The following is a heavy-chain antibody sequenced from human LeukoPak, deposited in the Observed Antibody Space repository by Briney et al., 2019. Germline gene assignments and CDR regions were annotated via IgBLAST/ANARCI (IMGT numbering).Heavy chain of an antibody. V-gene: IGHV4-34*01. CDR2: INHSGST. CDR1: GGSFSGYY. CDR3: ARGRLPRYYYGSGSRFDP. J-gene: IGHJ5*02. Sequence: SETLSVTCAVYGGSFSGYYWSWIRQPQGKGLEWIGEINHSGSTNYNPSLKSRVTISVDTSKNQFPLKLSSVTAADTAVYYCARGRLPRYYYGSGSRFDPWGQGTLVTVSS. D-gene: IGHD3-10*01.